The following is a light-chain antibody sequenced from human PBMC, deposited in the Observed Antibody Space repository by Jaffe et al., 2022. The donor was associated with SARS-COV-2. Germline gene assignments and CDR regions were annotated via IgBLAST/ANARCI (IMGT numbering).Light chain of an antibody. J-gene: IGLJ2*01. CDR2: GGY. Sequence: SFELTQPPSMSVSPGQTARITCSGDALLEKLPYWYQQKSGQAPVLVIYGGYKRPSGIPEKFSGSSSGTMATLIVSGAQVEDEADYYCYSIDGSGNHLFGGGTKLNVL. CDR1: ALLEKL. V-gene: IGLV3-10*01. CDR3: YSIDGSGNHL.